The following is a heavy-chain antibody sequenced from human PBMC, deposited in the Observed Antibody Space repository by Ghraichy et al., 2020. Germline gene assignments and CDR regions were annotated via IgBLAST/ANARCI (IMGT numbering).Heavy chain of an antibody. CDR1: GFTFSSYA. V-gene: IGHV3-30-3*01. CDR2: DGNNK. Sequence: ISCAASGFTFSSYAMHWVRQAPGKGLEWVAVDGNNKYYADSVKGRFTVSRDNSKNTLYLQMNSLRAEDTAVYYCARERREATIMLGDYWGRGTLVTVSS. D-gene: IGHD1-26*01. CDR3: ARERREATIMLGDY. J-gene: IGHJ4*02.